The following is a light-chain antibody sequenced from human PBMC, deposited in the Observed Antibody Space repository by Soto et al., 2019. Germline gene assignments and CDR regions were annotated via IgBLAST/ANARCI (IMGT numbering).Light chain of an antibody. Sequence: DIQMTQSPSTLSASVGDRVTITGRASQSISTWLAWYQQKPGKAPKLLIYKASSLRNGVPSRFSGSGSGTEFTLTIYSLEPDDFASYYCQQYNGYPHTFGQATQLEIK. CDR2: KAS. J-gene: IGKJ2*01. CDR3: QQYNGYPHT. CDR1: QSISTW. V-gene: IGKV1-5*03.